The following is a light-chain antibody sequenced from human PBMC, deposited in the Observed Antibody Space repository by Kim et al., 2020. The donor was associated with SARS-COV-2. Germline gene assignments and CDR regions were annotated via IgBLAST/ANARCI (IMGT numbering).Light chain of an antibody. CDR2: PAS. J-gene: IGKJ1*01. Sequence: DIQMTQSPSSLSAFVGDRVTITCRASQGISNHLAWYQQKPGKVPKLLIYPASTLQSGVPSRFSGSGSGTDFILSISSLQPEDVATYYCQNYNSAPWTFGQGTKVDIK. CDR3: QNYNSAPWT. CDR1: QGISNH. V-gene: IGKV1-27*01.